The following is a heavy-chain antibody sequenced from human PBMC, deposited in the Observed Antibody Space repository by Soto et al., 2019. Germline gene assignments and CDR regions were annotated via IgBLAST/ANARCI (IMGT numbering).Heavy chain of an antibody. CDR2: ITSKAYGATP. Sequence: GGSLRLSCTTSGFTFGDYAMTWCRQAPGKGLEWVSFITSKAYGATPDYASSVKGRFTISRDDSKNIAYLQLDSLKTEDTAVYYCARHIPLARSYFEYWGQGTLVTVSS. D-gene: IGHD5-12*01. CDR3: ARHIPLARSYFEY. V-gene: IGHV3-49*03. CDR1: GFTFGDYA. J-gene: IGHJ4*02.